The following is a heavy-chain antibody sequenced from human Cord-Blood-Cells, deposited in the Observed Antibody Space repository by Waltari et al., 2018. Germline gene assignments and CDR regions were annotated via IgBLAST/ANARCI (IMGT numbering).Heavy chain of an antibody. CDR2: IYYSGST. J-gene: IGHJ4*02. V-gene: IGHV4-39*01. Sequence: QLQLQESGPGLVKPSETLSLTCTVSGGPISSSSYYWGWIRQPPGKGLEWIGSIYYSGSTYYNPSLKSRVTISVDTSKNQFSLKLSSVTAADTAVYYCARKATGVRFDYWGQGTLVTVSS. CDR1: GGPISSSSYY. CDR3: ARKATGVRFDY. D-gene: IGHD7-27*01.